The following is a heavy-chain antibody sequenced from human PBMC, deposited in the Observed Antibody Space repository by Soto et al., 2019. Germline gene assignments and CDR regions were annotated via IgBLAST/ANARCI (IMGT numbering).Heavy chain of an antibody. CDR2: ISSSSSYI. Sequence: PGGSMRLSCAASGFTFSSYSMNWVRQAPGKGLEWVSSISSSSSYIYYADSVKGRFTISRDNAKNSLYLQMNSLRAEDTAVYYCAKAPKSVLYGDYYFDYWGQGTLVTVSS. CDR1: GFTFSSYS. V-gene: IGHV3-21*01. J-gene: IGHJ4*02. CDR3: AKAPKSVLYGDYYFDY. D-gene: IGHD4-17*01.